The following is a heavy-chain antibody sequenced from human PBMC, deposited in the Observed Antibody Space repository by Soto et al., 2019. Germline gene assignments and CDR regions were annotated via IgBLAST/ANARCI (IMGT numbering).Heavy chain of an antibody. Sequence: PSATLSLTCSVSGGSISTYYWSWIRQPPGKGLEWLGYIYYNGNSYYNPSLKSRLTMSVDTSKNQFSLRLSSATAADTVVYYCARERYNWKIWGRGTLVTVSS. CDR2: IYYNGNS. V-gene: IGHV4-59*01. CDR1: GGSISTYY. CDR3: ARERYNWKI. D-gene: IGHD1-20*01. J-gene: IGHJ4*02.